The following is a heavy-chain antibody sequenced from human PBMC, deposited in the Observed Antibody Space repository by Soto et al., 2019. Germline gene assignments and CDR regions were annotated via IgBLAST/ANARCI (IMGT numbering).Heavy chain of an antibody. CDR1: GDSVSSNSAA. Sequence: KQSQTLSLTCAISGDSVSSNSAAWNWIRQSPSRGLEWLGRTYYRSKWYNDYAVSVKSRITINPDTSKNQFSLQLNSVTPEDTAVYYCARESIAAAGGYYYYYGMDVWGQGTTVTVSS. D-gene: IGHD6-6*01. J-gene: IGHJ6*02. CDR3: ARESIAAAGGYYYYYGMDV. V-gene: IGHV6-1*01. CDR2: TYYRSKWYN.